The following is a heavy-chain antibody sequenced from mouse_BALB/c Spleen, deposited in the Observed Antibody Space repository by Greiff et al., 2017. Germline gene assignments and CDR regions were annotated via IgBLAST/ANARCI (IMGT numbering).Heavy chain of an antibody. V-gene: IGHV3-6*02. CDR2: ISYDGSN. CDR3: ARGASRITTREDYYAMDY. CDR1: GYSFTSGYY. Sequence: EVQLVESGPGLVKPSQSLSLTCSVTGYSFTSGYYWCGIRQFAGNKLEWVGYISYDGSNNYNPSLKNRITITRDTSKNQFFLKLNSVTTEDTATYYCARGASRITTREDYYAMDYWGQGTSVTVSS. J-gene: IGHJ4*01. D-gene: IGHD2-4*01.